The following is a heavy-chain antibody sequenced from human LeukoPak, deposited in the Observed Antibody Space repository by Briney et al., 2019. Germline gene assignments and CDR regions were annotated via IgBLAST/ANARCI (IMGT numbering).Heavy chain of an antibody. V-gene: IGHV3-21*01. CDR2: ISSSSSYI. CDR1: GFTFSSYS. J-gene: IGHJ4*02. Sequence: GGSLRLSCAASGFTFSSYSMKWVRQAPGKGLEWVSSISSSSSYIYYADSVKGRFTISRDNAKNSLYLQMNSLRAEDTAVYYCAREPGGATFDYWGQGTLVTVSS. CDR3: AREPGGATFDY. D-gene: IGHD3-10*01.